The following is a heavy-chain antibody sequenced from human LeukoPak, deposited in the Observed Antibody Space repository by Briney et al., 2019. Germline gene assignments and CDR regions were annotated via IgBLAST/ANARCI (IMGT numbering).Heavy chain of an antibody. CDR2: ISYDGSTK. D-gene: IGHD4-17*01. J-gene: IGHJ5*02. CDR1: GFTFSTYG. CDR3: ARAQYGDYGVNWFDP. V-gene: IGHV3-30*03. Sequence: GGSLRLSCTASGFTFSTYGMHWVRQAPGKGLEWVTLISYDGSTKYYSDSVKGRFTLSRDNSKNTLYLQMNSLRAEDTAVYYCARAQYGDYGVNWFDPWGQGTLVTVSS.